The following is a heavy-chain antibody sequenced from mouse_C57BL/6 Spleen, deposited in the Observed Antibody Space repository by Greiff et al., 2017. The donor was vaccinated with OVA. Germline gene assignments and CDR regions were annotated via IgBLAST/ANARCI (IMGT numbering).Heavy chain of an antibody. J-gene: IGHJ4*01. CDR1: GFSLTSYG. Sequence: VKLMESGPGLVQPSQSLSITCTVSGFSLTSYGVHWVRQSPGKGLEWLGVIWRGGSTDYNAAFMSRLSITKDNSKSQVFFKMNSLQADDTAIYYCAKYGSSSYAMDYWGQGTSVTVSS. CDR2: IWRGGST. D-gene: IGHD1-1*01. V-gene: IGHV2-5*01. CDR3: AKYGSSSYAMDY.